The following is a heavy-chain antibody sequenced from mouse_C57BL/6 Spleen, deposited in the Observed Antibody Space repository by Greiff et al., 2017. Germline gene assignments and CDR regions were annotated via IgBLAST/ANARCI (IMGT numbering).Heavy chain of an antibody. V-gene: IGHV5-2*01. Sequence: EVKLMESGGGLVPPGESLTLSCESNEYEFPSHDMSWVRKTPGKRLELVAAINSDGGSTYYPDTMERRVIISRDTTMKTLYLQMSRLRSEDTALYYCEQIRSSYEYFDVWGTGTTVTVSS. J-gene: IGHJ1*03. CDR3: EQIRSSYEYFDV. CDR1: EYEFPSHD. CDR2: INSDGGST. D-gene: IGHD1-1*01.